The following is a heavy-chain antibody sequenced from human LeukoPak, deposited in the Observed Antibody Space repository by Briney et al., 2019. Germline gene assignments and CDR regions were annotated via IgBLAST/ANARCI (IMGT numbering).Heavy chain of an antibody. CDR2: ISGSGGST. V-gene: IGHV3-23*01. CDR1: GFTFSSYA. CDR3: ARVFSSGWPVDY. D-gene: IGHD6-19*01. J-gene: IGHJ4*02. Sequence: PGGSLRLSCAASGFTFSSYALSWVRQAPGKGLEWVSAISGSGGSTYYADSVKGRFTISRDNSKNTLYLQMNSLRAEDTAVFYCARVFSSGWPVDYWGQGTLVTVSS.